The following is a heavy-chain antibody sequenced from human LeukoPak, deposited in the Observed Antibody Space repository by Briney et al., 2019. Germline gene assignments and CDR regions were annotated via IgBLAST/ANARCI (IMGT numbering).Heavy chain of an antibody. V-gene: IGHV4-59*02. CDR3: ARARGSAGAFDP. CDR2: IYNSGST. J-gene: IGHJ5*02. D-gene: IGHD3-16*01. CDR1: GGSVSSNY. Sequence: SETLSLTCSVSGGSVSSNYWSWIRRPPGKGLEWIGYIYNSGSTNYNPSLKSRVTISADTSKNLLSLKLSSVTAADTAVYYCARARGSAGAFDPWGQGTLVTVSS.